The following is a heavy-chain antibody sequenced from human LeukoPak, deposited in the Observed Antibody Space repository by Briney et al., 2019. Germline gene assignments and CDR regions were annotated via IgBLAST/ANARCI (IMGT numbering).Heavy chain of an antibody. D-gene: IGHD3-22*01. V-gene: IGHV4-4*02. CDR3: ARTMIVVVTN. J-gene: IGHJ4*02. CDR2: IYHSGST. Sequence: SETLSLTCTVSGGSISSSNWWSWVRQPPGKGLEWIGEIYHSGSTNYNPSLKSRVTISVDTSKNQFSLKLSSVTAADTAVYYCARTMIVVVTNWSQGTLVTVSS. CDR1: GGSISSSNW.